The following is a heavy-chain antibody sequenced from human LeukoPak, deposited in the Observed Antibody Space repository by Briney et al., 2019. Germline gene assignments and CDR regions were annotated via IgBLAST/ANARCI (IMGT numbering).Heavy chain of an antibody. CDR2: IRYDGSNK. CDR3: AKDMPRKKTAMVPPVDY. D-gene: IGHD5-18*01. V-gene: IGHV3-30*02. J-gene: IGHJ4*02. Sequence: GGSLRLSCAASGFTFSSYGMHWVRQAPGKGLEWVAFIRYDGSNKYYADSVKGRFTISRDNSKNTLYLQMNSLRAEDTAVYYCAKDMPRKKTAMVPPVDYWGQGTLVTVSS. CDR1: GFTFSSYG.